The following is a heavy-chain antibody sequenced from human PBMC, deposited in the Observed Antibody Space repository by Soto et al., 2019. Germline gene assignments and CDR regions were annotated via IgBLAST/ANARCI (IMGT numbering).Heavy chain of an antibody. D-gene: IGHD1-26*01. Sequence: GGSLRLSCAASGFIFSNYAIHWVRQAPGKGLDWVALISYDGNDKYYADSVKGRFTISRDHSMNTLYLQMNSLRVDDTAMYYCARAPNRLGGFWFDHWGQGTLVTVYS. CDR2: ISYDGNDK. V-gene: IGHV3-30-3*01. CDR3: ARAPNRLGGFWFDH. J-gene: IGHJ5*02. CDR1: GFIFSNYA.